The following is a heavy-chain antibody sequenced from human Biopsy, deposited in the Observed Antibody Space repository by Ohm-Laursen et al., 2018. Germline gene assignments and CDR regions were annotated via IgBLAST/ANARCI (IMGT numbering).Heavy chain of an antibody. CDR3: ARDRMTDVFGGPTRTDVFDP. CDR1: GSTFNDYF. Sequence: GASVKVSCKASGSTFNDYFIHWVRQSPGQGLEWMGWVNPNSGATNSAENFRDRVTLTRDTSISAVYIELRRLKSDDAAVYYCARDRMTDVFGGPTRTDVFDPWGQGTLVTVSS. D-gene: IGHD3-10*01. CDR2: VNPNSGAT. J-gene: IGHJ5*02. V-gene: IGHV1-2*02.